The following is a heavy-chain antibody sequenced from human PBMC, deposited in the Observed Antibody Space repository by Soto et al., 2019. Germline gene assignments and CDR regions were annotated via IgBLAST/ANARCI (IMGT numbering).Heavy chain of an antibody. D-gene: IGHD3-16*01. CDR2: IYPGDSDT. CDR1: GYSFTSYW. J-gene: IGHJ3*02. Sequence: AALKISCKGSGYSFTSYWIGWVRQMPGKGLEWMGIIYPGDSDTRYSPSFQGQVTISADKSISTAYLQWSSLKASDTAMYYCARLHRDYVWGAFDIWGQGTMVTVSS. V-gene: IGHV5-51*01. CDR3: ARLHRDYVWGAFDI.